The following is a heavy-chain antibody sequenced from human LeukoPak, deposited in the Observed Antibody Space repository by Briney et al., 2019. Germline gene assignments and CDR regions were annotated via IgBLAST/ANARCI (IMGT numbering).Heavy chain of an antibody. J-gene: IGHJ4*02. CDR2: IYYSGST. D-gene: IGHD3-9*01. CDR3: ARGRDMVVSGFDHYFDY. Sequence: SETLSLTCTVSGGSISSYYWSWIRQPPGKGLEWIGYIYYSGSTNYNPSLKSRVTISVDTSKNQFSLKLSSVTAADTAVYYCARGRDMVVSGFDHYFDYWGQGTLVTVSS. CDR1: GGSISSYY. V-gene: IGHV4-59*01.